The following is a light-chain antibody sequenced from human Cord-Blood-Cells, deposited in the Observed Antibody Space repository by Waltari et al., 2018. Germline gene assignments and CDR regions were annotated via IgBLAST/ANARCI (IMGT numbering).Light chain of an antibody. CDR3: CSYAGSSTWV. CDR2: EVS. Sequence: QSALTQPASVSGSPGPPITISCPGTSSDVGSYTLVPWYQQHPGKAPKLMIYEVSKRPSGVSNRFSGSKSGNTASLTISGLQAEDEADYYCCSYAGSSTWVFVGGTKLTVL. V-gene: IGLV2-23*02. CDR1: SSDVGSYTL. J-gene: IGLJ3*02.